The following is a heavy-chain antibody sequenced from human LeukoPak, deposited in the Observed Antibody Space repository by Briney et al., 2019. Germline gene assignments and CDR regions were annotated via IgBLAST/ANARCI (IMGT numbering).Heavy chain of an antibody. V-gene: IGHV3-23*01. CDR1: GFTFSSYG. Sequence: PGGSLRLSCAASGFTFSSYGMHWVRQAPGKGLEWVSAISGSGGSTYYADSVKGRFTISRDNSKNTLYLQMNSLRAEDTAVYYCAKGLPPIGYYDSSGHNAFDIWGQGTMVTVSS. D-gene: IGHD3-22*01. CDR3: AKGLPPIGYYDSSGHNAFDI. J-gene: IGHJ3*02. CDR2: ISGSGGST.